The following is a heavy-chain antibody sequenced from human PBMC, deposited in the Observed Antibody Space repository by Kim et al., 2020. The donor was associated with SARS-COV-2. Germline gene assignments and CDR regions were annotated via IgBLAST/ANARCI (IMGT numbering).Heavy chain of an antibody. CDR2: INHSGGT. CDR1: GGSLSGYH. J-gene: IGHJ6*02. CDR3: ARGGAGVVPSPILGLGPYYDYYAMDV. Sequence: SETLSLTCAVFGGSLSGYHWTWIRQSPGKGLEWIGEINHSGGTNCIPSLKSRVTMSLDTSKNQFSLKLRSVTAADTAVYYCARGGAGVVPSPILGLGPYYDYYAMDVWGQGTPVTVSS. D-gene: IGHD3-3*01. V-gene: IGHV4-34*01.